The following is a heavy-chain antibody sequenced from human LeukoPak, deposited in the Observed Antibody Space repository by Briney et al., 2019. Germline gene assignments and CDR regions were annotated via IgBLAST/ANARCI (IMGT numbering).Heavy chain of an antibody. CDR1: GFTLSSYA. CDR3: AKVHNVDTAMGCFDY. J-gene: IGHJ4*02. Sequence: GESLRHSCAASGFTLSSYAMSWVRQAPGKGLEWVSAISGSGGSTYYADSVKGRFTISRDNSKNTLYLQMNSLRAEDTAVYYCAKVHNVDTAMGCFDYWGQGTLVTVSS. V-gene: IGHV3-23*01. D-gene: IGHD5-18*01. CDR2: ISGSGGST.